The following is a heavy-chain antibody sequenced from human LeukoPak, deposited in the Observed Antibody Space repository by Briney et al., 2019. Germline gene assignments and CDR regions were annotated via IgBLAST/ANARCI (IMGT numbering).Heavy chain of an antibody. V-gene: IGHV4-59*01. CDR1: GGSISSYY. Sequence: SETLSLTCTVSGGSISSYYWSWIRQPPGKGLEWIGYIYYSGSTNYNPSLKSRVTISVDTSKNQFSLKLSSVTAADTAVYYCARPPRHDFDDSRVHDAFDIWGQGTMVTVSS. CDR3: ARPPRHDFDDSRVHDAFDI. D-gene: IGHD2-15*01. CDR2: IYYSGST. J-gene: IGHJ3*02.